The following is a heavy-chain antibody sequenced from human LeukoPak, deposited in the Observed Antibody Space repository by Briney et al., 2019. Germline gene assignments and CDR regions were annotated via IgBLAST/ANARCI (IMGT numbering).Heavy chain of an antibody. CDR2: FHPEDGET. CDR1: GYTLTELS. Sequence: GASVKVSCKVSGYTLTELSMHWVRQAPGKGLEWVGGFHPEDGETVYAQKFQGRITMTEDTSTDTAYMDLSSLRSEDTAVYYCARNNWNDFGTNVFDIWGQGTMVTVSS. CDR3: ARNNWNDFGTNVFDI. J-gene: IGHJ3*02. D-gene: IGHD1-1*01. V-gene: IGHV1-24*01.